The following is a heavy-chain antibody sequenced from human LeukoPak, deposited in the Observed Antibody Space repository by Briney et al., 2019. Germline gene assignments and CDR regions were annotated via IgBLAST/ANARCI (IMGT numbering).Heavy chain of an antibody. D-gene: IGHD3-9*01. J-gene: IGHJ3*02. Sequence: SETLSLTCTVSGGSVSSGGYYWSWIRQPPGKGLEWIGYISYSGSTNYNPSLKSRVTISIDTSKNQFSLKLRSVTAADTAIYYCARQGYDILTGYIDAFDIWGQGTMVTVSS. V-gene: IGHV4-61*08. CDR2: ISYSGST. CDR3: ARQGYDILTGYIDAFDI. CDR1: GGSVSSGGYY.